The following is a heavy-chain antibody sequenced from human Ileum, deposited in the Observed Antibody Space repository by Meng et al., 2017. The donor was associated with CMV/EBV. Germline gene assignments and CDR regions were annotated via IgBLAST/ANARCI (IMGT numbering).Heavy chain of an antibody. CDR1: GSTFSNYF. CDR3: ARDRDTSNWYKDRFDY. D-gene: IGHD6-13*01. Sequence: GGSLRPSCAASGSTFSNYFMTWVRQAPGKGLEWVANINQDGSGKYSVGSLKGRFTISRDNAKNSLYLQLNSLRAEDTAVYYCARDRDTSNWYKDRFDYWGQGTMVTVSS. V-gene: IGHV3-7*01. CDR2: INQDGSGK. J-gene: IGHJ4*02.